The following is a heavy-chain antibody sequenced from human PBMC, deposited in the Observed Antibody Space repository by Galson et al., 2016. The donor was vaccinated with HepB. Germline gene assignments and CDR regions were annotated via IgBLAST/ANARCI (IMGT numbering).Heavy chain of an antibody. CDR2: ISGSGYPL. CDR1: GFIFSDYE. V-gene: IGHV3-48*03. D-gene: IGHD4-23*01. Sequence: SLRLSCAASGFIFSDYEMNWVRLALGKGLEWVAYISGSGYPLYNEGCVKGRFTISRDNAKNSLYLQMNSLTDVDTAIYYCARDAASLNSPRFDYWGRGTLVTVSS. CDR3: ARDAASLNSPRFDY. J-gene: IGHJ4*02.